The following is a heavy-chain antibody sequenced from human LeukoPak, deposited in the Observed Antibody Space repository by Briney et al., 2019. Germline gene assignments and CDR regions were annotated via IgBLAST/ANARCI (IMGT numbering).Heavy chain of an antibody. CDR1: GYTFTVCY. CDR2: INPNSGGT. D-gene: IGHD3-22*01. V-gene: IGHV1-2*02. Sequence: ASVNVSCKASGYTFTVCYMHWVRQAPGQGLEWMGWINPNSGGTNYAQKFQGRVTMTRDTSISTAYMELSRLRSDDTAVYYCARAYPTYYYDSSGYYFDYWGQGTLVTVSS. CDR3: ARAYPTYYYDSSGYYFDY. J-gene: IGHJ4*02.